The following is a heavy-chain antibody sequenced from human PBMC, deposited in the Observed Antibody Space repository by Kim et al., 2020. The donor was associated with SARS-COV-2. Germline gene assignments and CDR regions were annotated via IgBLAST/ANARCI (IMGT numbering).Heavy chain of an antibody. CDR2: IYYSGST. CDR1: GGSISSGGYY. J-gene: IGHJ3*02. CDR3: ARDCDYYDSSGYYGSAFDI. Sequence: SETLSLTCTVSGGSISSGGYYWSWIRQHPGKGLEWIGYIYYSGSTYYNPSLKSRVTISVDTSKNQFSLKLSSVTAADTAVYYCARDCDYYDSSGYYGSAFDIWGRGTMVTVSS. V-gene: IGHV4-31*03. D-gene: IGHD3-22*01.